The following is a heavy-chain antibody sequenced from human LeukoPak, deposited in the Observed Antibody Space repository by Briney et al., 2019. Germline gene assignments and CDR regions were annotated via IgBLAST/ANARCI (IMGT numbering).Heavy chain of an antibody. V-gene: IGHV1-18*01. Sequence: ASVKVSCKASGYTFTSYGISWVRQAPGQGLEWMGWISAYNGNTNSAQKLPGRVTITTDTSTSTAYMGLRSLISDDTAVYYCARGAELRYCSGGSCSFDYWGQGTLVTVSS. CDR2: ISAYNGNT. CDR3: ARGAELRYCSGGSCSFDY. CDR1: GYTFTSYG. D-gene: IGHD2-15*01. J-gene: IGHJ4*02.